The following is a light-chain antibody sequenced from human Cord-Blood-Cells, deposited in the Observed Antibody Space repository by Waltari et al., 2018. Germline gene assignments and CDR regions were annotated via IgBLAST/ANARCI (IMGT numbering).Light chain of an antibody. J-gene: IGKJ1*01. CDR2: AAS. V-gene: IGKV1-39*01. CDR1: QSISSY. CDR3: QQSYSTPRT. Sequence: DLPMTPSPSSLSASVRDRVTTTCRASQSISSYLNWYQQKPGKAPKLLIYAASSLQSGVPSRFSGSGSGTDFTLTISSLQPEDFATYYCQQSYSTPRTFGQGTKVEIK.